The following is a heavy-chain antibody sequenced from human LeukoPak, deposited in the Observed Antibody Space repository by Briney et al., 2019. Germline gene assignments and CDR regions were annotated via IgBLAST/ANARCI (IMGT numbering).Heavy chain of an antibody. V-gene: IGHV4-4*07. J-gene: IGHJ4*02. CDR2: IYPSGST. CDR1: GGSVSYYY. Sequence: SETLSLTCTVSGGSVSYYYWTWIRQPAGKGLEWIGRIYPSGSTNYNPSLKSRVTMSVDTSKNQFSLRLGSVTAADTAVYYCARNFPQIDYWGQGTLVTVSS. CDR3: ARNFPQIDY. D-gene: IGHD1-7*01.